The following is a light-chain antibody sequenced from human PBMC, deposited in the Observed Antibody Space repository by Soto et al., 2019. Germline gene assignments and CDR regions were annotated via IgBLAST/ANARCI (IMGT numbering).Light chain of an antibody. CDR2: RNN. Sequence: QSVLTQPPSASGTPGQRVTISCSGSSSNIGINYVYWYQQLPGTAPKLLIYRNNQRPSGVPDRFSGSKSGTSASLAISGLRSEGEADYYCAAWDDSLSSPVFGGGTKLTVL. V-gene: IGLV1-47*01. CDR1: SSNIGINY. CDR3: AAWDDSLSSPV. J-gene: IGLJ3*02.